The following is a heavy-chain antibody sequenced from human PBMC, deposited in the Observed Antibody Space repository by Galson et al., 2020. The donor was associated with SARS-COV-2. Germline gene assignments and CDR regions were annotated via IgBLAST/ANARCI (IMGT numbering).Heavy chain of an antibody. J-gene: IGHJ4*02. D-gene: IGHD1-26*01. Sequence: SETLYLTCAVSGGSISSSTYYWGWIRQPPGKGLEWIGTIFYTGSTYYNPSLDSRVGISVDTSKNQFSLNLRSVTAADTAVYYCARDGWELDQFDYWGQGTLVTVSS. CDR3: ARDGWELDQFDY. CDR1: GGSISSSTYY. CDR2: IFYTGST. V-gene: IGHV4-39*07.